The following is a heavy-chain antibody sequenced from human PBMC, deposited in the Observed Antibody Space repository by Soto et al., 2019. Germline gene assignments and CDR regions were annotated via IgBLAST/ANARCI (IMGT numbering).Heavy chain of an antibody. J-gene: IGHJ4*02. V-gene: IGHV4-4*02. CDR3: ARAAMGGSSWPFDY. Sequence: QVQLQESGPGLVKPSGTLSLTCAVSGGSISSSNWWSWVRQPPGKGLEWIGEIYHSGSTNYNPSPESRGTISVDKSKNQFSLKLSSVTAADTAVYYCARAAMGGSSWPFDYWGQGTLVTVSS. D-gene: IGHD6-13*01. CDR2: IYHSGST. CDR1: GGSISSSNW.